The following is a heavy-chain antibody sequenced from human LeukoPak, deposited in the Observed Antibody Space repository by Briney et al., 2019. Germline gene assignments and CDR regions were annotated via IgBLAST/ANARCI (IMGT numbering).Heavy chain of an antibody. CDR2: INPSGGST. Sequence: GASVKVSCKASGYTFTSYYMHWVRQAPGQGLEWMGVINPSGGSTTYAQKFQGRVTVTRDTSTRTVYMELSSLRPEDTAVYYCARGTYYDFWSGYWGSSTIDYWGQGTLVTVSS. D-gene: IGHD3-3*01. V-gene: IGHV1-46*03. CDR3: ARGTYYDFWSGYWGSSTIDY. J-gene: IGHJ4*02. CDR1: GYTFTSYY.